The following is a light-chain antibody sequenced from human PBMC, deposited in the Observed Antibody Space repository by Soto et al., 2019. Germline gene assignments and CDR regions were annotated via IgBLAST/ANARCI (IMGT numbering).Light chain of an antibody. CDR3: SSYTSSSTVV. Sequence: QSGRTGRSSVAGAPGHSIGNPWSGSSVDVGGYNYVSWYQQHPGKAPKLMIYDVSNRPSGVSNRFSGSKSGNTASLTISGLQAEDEADYYCSSYTSSSTVVFGGGT. V-gene: IGLV2-14*01. CDR1: SVDVGGYNY. CDR2: DVS. J-gene: IGLJ2*01.